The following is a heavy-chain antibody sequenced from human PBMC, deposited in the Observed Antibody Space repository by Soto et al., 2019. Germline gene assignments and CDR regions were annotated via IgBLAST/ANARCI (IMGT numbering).Heavy chain of an antibody. Sequence: GGSLRLSCAASGFILSNYTMNWVRQAPGKGLEWVSSISGSSSYIYYADSVKGRFTISRDNAKNSLYLQMDSLRVEDTAVYYCARDRCSGGSCYRTYAFDIWGQGTLVTVSS. CDR1: GFILSNYT. CDR2: ISGSSSYI. CDR3: ARDRCSGGSCYRTYAFDI. D-gene: IGHD2-15*01. J-gene: IGHJ3*02. V-gene: IGHV3-21*06.